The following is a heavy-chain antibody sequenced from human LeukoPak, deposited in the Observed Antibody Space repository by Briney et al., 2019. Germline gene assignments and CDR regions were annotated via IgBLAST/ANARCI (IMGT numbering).Heavy chain of an antibody. CDR1: GGSFSGYY. Sequence: SETLSLTYAVYGGSFSGYYWSWIRQPPGKGLEWIGEINHSGSTNYNPSLKSRVTISVDTSKNQFSLKLSSVTAADTAVYYCARVGWNYYGSGSYYNQFPHFDYWGQGTLVTVSS. V-gene: IGHV4-34*01. J-gene: IGHJ4*02. CDR3: ARVGWNYYGSGSYYNQFPHFDY. D-gene: IGHD3-10*01. CDR2: INHSGST.